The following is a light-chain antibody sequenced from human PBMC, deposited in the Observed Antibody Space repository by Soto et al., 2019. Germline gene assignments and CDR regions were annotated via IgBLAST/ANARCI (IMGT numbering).Light chain of an antibody. J-gene: IGKJ1*01. CDR1: QGISSW. V-gene: IGKV1-12*01. CDR2: VAS. CDR3: QQANSFPWT. Sequence: DLQMTQSPSSVSASVGDRVTITCRASQGISSWLAWYQHKPGKAPKLLIYVASSLQSGVPSRFSGSGSGTDFTLTISSLQPEDFATYSCQQANSFPWTFGQGTKVEIK.